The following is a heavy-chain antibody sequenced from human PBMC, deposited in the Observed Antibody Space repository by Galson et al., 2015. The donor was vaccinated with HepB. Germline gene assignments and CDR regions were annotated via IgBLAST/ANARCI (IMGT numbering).Heavy chain of an antibody. CDR2: IVPLFGPA. CDR1: GDTSSTSA. CDR3: ARCNSGSYNAFDT. D-gene: IGHD1-26*01. V-gene: IGHV1-69*13. J-gene: IGHJ3*02. Sequence: SVKVSCKASGDTSSTSAINWVRQAPGQGLEWMGGIVPLFGPANYAQRFQGRVTITADESTSTVYMALSSLRSGDTALYYCARCNSGSYNAFDTWGQGTMVTVSS.